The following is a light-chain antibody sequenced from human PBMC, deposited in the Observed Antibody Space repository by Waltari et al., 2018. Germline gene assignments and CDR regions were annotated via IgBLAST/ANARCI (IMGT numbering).Light chain of an antibody. CDR3: QTGGHGTGV. Sequence: QLVLTQSPSASASLGASVKLTCTLSSGYSSNVIAWLQQQPEKGPRSLMKVNSDGSHSKGDESPDRFSGSSSGAERYLTISHLQSEDEADYYCQTGGHGTGVFGGGTKLTVL. CDR2: VNSDGSH. V-gene: IGLV4-69*01. J-gene: IGLJ3*02. CDR1: SGYSSNV.